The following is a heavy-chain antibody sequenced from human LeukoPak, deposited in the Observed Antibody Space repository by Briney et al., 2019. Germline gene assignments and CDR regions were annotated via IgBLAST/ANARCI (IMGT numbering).Heavy chain of an antibody. CDR1: GFTFSSYA. V-gene: IGHV3-33*08. Sequence: GGSLRLSCAASGFTFSSYAMHWVRQAPGKGLEWVAVIWYDGSNKYYADSVKGRFTISRDNSKNTLYLQMNSLRAEDTAVYYCARDLDYSNYLDYWGQGTLVTVSP. J-gene: IGHJ4*02. CDR2: IWYDGSNK. D-gene: IGHD4-11*01. CDR3: ARDLDYSNYLDY.